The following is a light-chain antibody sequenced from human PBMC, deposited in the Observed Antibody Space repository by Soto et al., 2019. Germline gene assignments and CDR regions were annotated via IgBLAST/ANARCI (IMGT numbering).Light chain of an antibody. CDR3: AAWDDSLSGPV. V-gene: IGLV1-47*02. CDR2: STN. J-gene: IGLJ2*01. CDR1: RSNIGTNY. Sequence: QAVVTQPPSASGTPGQRVTISCSGSRSNIGTNYVYWYQQLPGTAPKLVIYSTNKRPSGVPDRISGSKSGTSASLAISGLRSDDEATYYCAAWDDSLSGPVFGGGTKVTVL.